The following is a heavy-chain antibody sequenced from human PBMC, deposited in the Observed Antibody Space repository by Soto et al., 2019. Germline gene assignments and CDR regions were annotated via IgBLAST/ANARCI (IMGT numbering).Heavy chain of an antibody. CDR2: ISSNGGTT. Sequence: GGSLRLSCAASGFTFSSYVMHWVRQAPGKGLEYVSAISSNGGTTYYANSVKGRFTISRDNSKNTLFLQMGGLRAEDMAVYYCARGYRPRDYYYYYCMDVWGKGTTVTVSS. V-gene: IGHV3-64*01. CDR3: ARGYRPRDYYYYYCMDV. J-gene: IGHJ6*03. CDR1: GFTFSSYV. D-gene: IGHD2-2*02.